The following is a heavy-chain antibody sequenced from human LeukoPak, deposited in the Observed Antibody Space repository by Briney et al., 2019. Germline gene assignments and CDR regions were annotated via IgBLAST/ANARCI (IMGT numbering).Heavy chain of an antibody. J-gene: IGHJ6*02. CDR3: ARDVRYIVVGYYYYYGMDV. CDR1: GGTFSSYA. Sequence: GASVKGSCKASGGTFSSYAISWVRQAPGQGLEWMGGIIPIFGTANYAQKFQGRVTITADESTSTAYMELSSLRSEDTAVYYCARDVRYIVVGYYYYYGMDVWGQGTTVTVSS. V-gene: IGHV1-69*13. D-gene: IGHD2-2*01. CDR2: IIPIFGTA.